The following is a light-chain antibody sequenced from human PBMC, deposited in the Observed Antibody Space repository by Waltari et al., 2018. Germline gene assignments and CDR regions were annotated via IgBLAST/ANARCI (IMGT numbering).Light chain of an antibody. CDR3: LLFYAGSRV. CDR2: GTT. J-gene: IGLJ3*02. Sequence: QTVVTQEPSLTASPGDTVTLTCASSTGAVTNAFFPSWFQQKPGKAPRALIYGTTNKHSWTPARFSGSLLGGRAALTLSGVQPEDEADYYCLLFYAGSRVFGGGTKLTVL. V-gene: IGLV7-43*01. CDR1: TGAVTNAFF.